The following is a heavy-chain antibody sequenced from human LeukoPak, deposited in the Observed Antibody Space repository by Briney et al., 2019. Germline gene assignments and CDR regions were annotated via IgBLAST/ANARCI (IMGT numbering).Heavy chain of an antibody. CDR3: ARDGRGYSSGWYYFDY. Sequence: SGTLSLTCAVSGGSISSSNWWSWVRQPPGKGLAWIGEIYHSGSTNYNPSLKSRVTISVDKSKNQFSLKLSSVTAADTAVYYCARDGRGYSSGWYYFDYWGQGTLVTVSS. CDR2: IYHSGST. D-gene: IGHD6-19*01. CDR1: GGSISSSNW. V-gene: IGHV4-4*02. J-gene: IGHJ4*02.